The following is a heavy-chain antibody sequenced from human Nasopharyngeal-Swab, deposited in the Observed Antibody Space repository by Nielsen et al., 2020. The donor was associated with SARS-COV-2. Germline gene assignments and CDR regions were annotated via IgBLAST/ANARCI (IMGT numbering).Heavy chain of an antibody. CDR1: GLTFSRYW. CDR3: SRAGYSGSYGGFDY. J-gene: IGHJ4*02. V-gene: IGHV3-74*01. Sequence: GESLKISCAASGLTFSRYWMHWIRQAPGKGLVWVARINSDGGSTSYADSVKGRFTISRDNAKNTVSLQMNSLRDEDAAVYHCSRAGYSGSYGGFDYWGLGTLVTVSS. D-gene: IGHD1-26*01. CDR2: INSDGGST.